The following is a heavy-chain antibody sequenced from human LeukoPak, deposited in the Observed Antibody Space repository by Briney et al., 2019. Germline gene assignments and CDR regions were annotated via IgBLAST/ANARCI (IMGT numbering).Heavy chain of an antibody. V-gene: IGHV1-69*04. J-gene: IGHJ6*03. CDR1: GGTFSSYT. CDR2: IIPILGIA. Sequence: SVKVSCKASGGTFSSYTISWVRQAPGQGLEWMGRIIPILGIANYAQKFQGRVTITADKSTSTAYVELSSLRSEDTAVYYCARDRVGPYYYDSSGWDYYYYMDVWGKGTTVTVSS. CDR3: ARDRVGPYYYDSSGWDYYYYMDV. D-gene: IGHD3-22*01.